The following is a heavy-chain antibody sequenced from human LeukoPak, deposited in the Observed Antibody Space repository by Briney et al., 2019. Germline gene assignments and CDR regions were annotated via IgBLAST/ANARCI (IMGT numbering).Heavy chain of an antibody. Sequence: GGSLRLSCAASGFTFSSYAMRWVRQAPGKGLEWVSAISGSGGSTYYADSVKGRFTISRDNSKNTLYLQMNSLRAEDTAVYYCAKDLIEQQLTFQHWGQGTLVTVSS. CDR1: GFTFSSYA. CDR3: AKDLIEQQLTFQH. D-gene: IGHD6-13*01. V-gene: IGHV3-23*01. CDR2: ISGSGGST. J-gene: IGHJ1*01.